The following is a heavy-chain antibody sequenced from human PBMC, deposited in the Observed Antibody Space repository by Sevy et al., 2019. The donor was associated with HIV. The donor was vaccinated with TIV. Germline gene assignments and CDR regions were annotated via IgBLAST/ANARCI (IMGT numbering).Heavy chain of an antibody. J-gene: IGHJ4*02. CDR3: SREGPGRGSSGWYRYDY. CDR2: IRSKAYGGTP. Sequence: GGSLRLSCTASGFTFGDYAMSWVRQAPGKGLEWVGFIRSKAYGGTPEYAASVKGRFTFSRDDSKIIAYLQMNSLKTEDTAVYYCSREGPGRGSSGWYRYDYWGQGTLVTVSS. CDR1: GFTFGDYA. D-gene: IGHD6-19*01. V-gene: IGHV3-49*04.